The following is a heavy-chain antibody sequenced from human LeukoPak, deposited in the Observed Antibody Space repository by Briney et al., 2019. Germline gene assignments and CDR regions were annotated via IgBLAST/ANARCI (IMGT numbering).Heavy chain of an antibody. CDR3: ASRLLDCSSTSCYGNRGNWFDP. CDR2: INHSGST. Sequence: PSETLSLTCAVYGGSFSGYYWSWIRQPPGKGLERIGEINHSGSTNYNPSLKSRVTISVGTSKNQFSLKLSSVTAADTAVYYCASRLLDCSSTSCYGNRGNWFDPWGQGTLVTVSS. D-gene: IGHD2-2*01. J-gene: IGHJ5*02. V-gene: IGHV4-34*01. CDR1: GGSFSGYY.